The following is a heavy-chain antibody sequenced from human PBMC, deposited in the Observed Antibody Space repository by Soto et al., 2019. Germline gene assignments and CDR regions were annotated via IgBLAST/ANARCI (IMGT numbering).Heavy chain of an antibody. CDR3: ARELMKGGDDDAFDI. Sequence: ASVKVSCKASGYTFIGYYIHLVRQAHGQGLEWMGWINPNIGATNYAQKFQGWVTMTRDTSINTAYMERSRLKSDDTAVYFCARELMKGGDDDAFDIWGQGTMVTV. CDR2: INPNIGAT. V-gene: IGHV1-2*04. J-gene: IGHJ3*02. CDR1: GYTFIGYY. D-gene: IGHD3-16*01.